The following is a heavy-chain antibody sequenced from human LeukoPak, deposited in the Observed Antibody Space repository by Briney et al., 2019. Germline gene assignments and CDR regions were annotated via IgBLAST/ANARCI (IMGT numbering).Heavy chain of an antibody. CDR1: GFTVSSNY. J-gene: IGHJ6*03. CDR2: IYSGGST. V-gene: IGHV3-66*01. Sequence: GGSLRLSCAASGFTVSSNYMSWVRQAPGKGLEWVSVIYSGGSTYYADSVKGRFTISRDNSKNTLYLQMNSLRAEDTAVYYCARDTMLVYSSGWYESYYYYMDVWGKGTTVTVSS. D-gene: IGHD6-19*01. CDR3: ARDTMLVYSSGWYESYYYYMDV.